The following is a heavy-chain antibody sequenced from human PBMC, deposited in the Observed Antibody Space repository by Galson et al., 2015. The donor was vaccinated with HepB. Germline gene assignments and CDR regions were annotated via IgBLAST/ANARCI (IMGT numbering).Heavy chain of an antibody. CDR2: ISAYNGNT. Sequence: SVKVSCKASGYTFTSYGISWVRQAPGQGLEWMGWISAYNGNTNYAQKLQGRVTMTTDTSTSTAYMELRSLRSDDTAVYYCARGGLGTTMVRGVTGGFYYYYYMDVWGKGTTVTVSS. D-gene: IGHD3-10*01. CDR3: ARGGLGTTMVRGVTGGFYYYYYMDV. CDR1: GYTFTSYG. J-gene: IGHJ6*03. V-gene: IGHV1-18*01.